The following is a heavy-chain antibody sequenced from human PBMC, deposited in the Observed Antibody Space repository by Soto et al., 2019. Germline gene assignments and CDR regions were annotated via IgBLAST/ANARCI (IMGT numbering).Heavy chain of an antibody. D-gene: IGHD2-8*01. V-gene: IGHV3-33*01. CDR3: VRDDNSHPNGSDI. CDR2: ILSDGSQT. CDR1: GLTFSSYG. Sequence: PWGSLRLSCAASGLTFSSYGMHRVRQGPGKGLEWVAVILSDGSQTRHADSVKGRFTISGDNSRNTMYLQMDSLRAEDTAVYYCVRDDNSHPNGSDIWG. J-gene: IGHJ3*02.